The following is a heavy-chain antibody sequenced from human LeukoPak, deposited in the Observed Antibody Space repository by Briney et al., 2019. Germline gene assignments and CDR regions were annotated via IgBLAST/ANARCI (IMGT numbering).Heavy chain of an antibody. D-gene: IGHD6-6*01. J-gene: IGHJ6*03. V-gene: IGHV3-74*01. Sequence: GGSLRLSCAASGFTFSSYWMHWVRQAPGKGLVWVSRINSDGSSTSYADSVKGRFTISRDNAKNTLYLQMNSLRAEDTAVYYCAGKGSSSGGYYYYYMDVWGKGTTVTVSS. CDR1: GFTFSSYW. CDR2: INSDGSST. CDR3: AGKGSSSGGYYYYYMDV.